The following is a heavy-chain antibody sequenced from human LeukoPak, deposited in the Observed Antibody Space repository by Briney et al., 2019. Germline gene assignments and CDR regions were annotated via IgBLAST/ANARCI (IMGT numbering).Heavy chain of an antibody. CDR2: IKQDASEK. V-gene: IGHV3-7*01. CDR1: GFTFSGYW. Sequence: GGSLRLSCAASGFTFSGYWMSWVRQAPGKGLEWVATIKQDASEKTYVDSVEGRFTSSRDNAKSSLFLQMNSLRAEDTAVYYCTRFGMDAAIDYWGQGTLVTVSS. D-gene: IGHD2-15*01. J-gene: IGHJ4*02. CDR3: TRFGMDAAIDY.